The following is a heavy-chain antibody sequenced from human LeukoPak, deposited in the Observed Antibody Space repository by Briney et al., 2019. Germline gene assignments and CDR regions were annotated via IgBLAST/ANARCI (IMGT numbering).Heavy chain of an antibody. Sequence: GGSLRLSCAASGFTFSSYAMSWVRQAPGKGLEWVSAISGSGGSTYYADSVKGRFTISRDNSKNTLYLQMNSLRAEDTAVYYCAKGQNYYDSSGYYPPHIYFDYWGQGTLVTVSS. CDR3: AKGQNYYDSSGYYPPHIYFDY. CDR2: ISGSGGST. J-gene: IGHJ4*02. V-gene: IGHV3-23*01. CDR1: GFTFSSYA. D-gene: IGHD3-22*01.